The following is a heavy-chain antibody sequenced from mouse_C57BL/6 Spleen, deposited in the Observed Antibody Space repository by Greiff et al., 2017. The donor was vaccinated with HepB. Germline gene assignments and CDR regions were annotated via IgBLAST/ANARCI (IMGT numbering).Heavy chain of an antibody. Sequence: VQLQQSGAELVRPGTSVKMSCKASGYTFTNYWIGWAKQRPGHGLEWIGDIYPGGGYTNYNEKFKGKATLTADKSSSTAYMQFSSLTSEDSAIYYWARCYGNYGFYYFDYWGQGTTLTVSS. V-gene: IGHV1-63*01. CDR3: ARCYGNYGFYYFDY. CDR2: IYPGGGYT. D-gene: IGHD2-1*01. CDR1: GYTFTNYW. J-gene: IGHJ2*01.